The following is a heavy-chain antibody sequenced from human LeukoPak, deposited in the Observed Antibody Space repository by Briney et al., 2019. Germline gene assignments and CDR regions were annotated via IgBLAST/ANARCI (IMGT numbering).Heavy chain of an antibody. D-gene: IGHD3-3*01. Sequence: GSLRLSCAASGFTFSSYAMHWVRQAPGKGLEWVAVISYDGSNKYYADSVKGRFTISRDNAKNSLYLQMNSLRAEDTAVYYCARDGGGVEFWSAQPPAYYYYYMDVWGKGTTVTVSS. V-gene: IGHV3-30-3*01. CDR3: ARDGGGVEFWSAQPPAYYYYYMDV. CDR2: ISYDGSNK. J-gene: IGHJ6*03. CDR1: GFTFSSYA.